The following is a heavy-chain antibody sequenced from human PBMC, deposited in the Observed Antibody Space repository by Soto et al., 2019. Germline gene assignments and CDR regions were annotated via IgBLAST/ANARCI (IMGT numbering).Heavy chain of an antibody. D-gene: IGHD3-10*01. Sequence: QVQLVESGGGVVQPGRSLRLSCAASGFTFSSYAMHWVRQAPGKGLEWVAVISYDGSNKYYADSVKGRFTISRDNSKNTLYLPMNSLRAEDTALYYCASGGNLWFGEPFDYWGQGTLVTVSS. CDR2: ISYDGSNK. CDR3: ASGGNLWFGEPFDY. CDR1: GFTFSSYA. J-gene: IGHJ4*02. V-gene: IGHV3-30-3*01.